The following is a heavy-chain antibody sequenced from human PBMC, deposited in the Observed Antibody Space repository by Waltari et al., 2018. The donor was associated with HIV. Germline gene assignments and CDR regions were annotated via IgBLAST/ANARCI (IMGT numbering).Heavy chain of an antibody. CDR2: IYPSDSET. CDR3: ATHLGVGTYDWFDP. CDR1: GYTFSSFW. Sequence: EVQLVQSGAEVKKPGESLKISCKGSGYTFSSFWIGWVRQMPGKGLEWMGIIYPSDSETRYSPSFQGQVTISADKSINTAYLQWSRLEASDTAMYFCATHLGVGTYDWFDPWGQGTQVTVSS. V-gene: IGHV5-51*01. D-gene: IGHD1-26*01. J-gene: IGHJ5*02.